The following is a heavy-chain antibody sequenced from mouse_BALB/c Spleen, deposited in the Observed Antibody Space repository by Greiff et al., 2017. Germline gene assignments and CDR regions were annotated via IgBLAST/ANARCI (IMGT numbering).Heavy chain of an antibody. J-gene: IGHJ2*01. CDR2: IYPGDGDT. D-gene: IGHD2-1*01. V-gene: IGHV1-87*01. Sequence: VQPQQSGAELARPGASAKLSCKASGYTFTSYWMQWVKQRPGQGLEWIGAIYPGDGDTRYTQKFKGKATLTADKSSSTAYMQLSSLASEDYAVYYCARRIYYGNYVDLDYWGQGTTLTVSS. CDR3: ARRIYYGNYVDLDY. CDR1: GYTFTSYW.